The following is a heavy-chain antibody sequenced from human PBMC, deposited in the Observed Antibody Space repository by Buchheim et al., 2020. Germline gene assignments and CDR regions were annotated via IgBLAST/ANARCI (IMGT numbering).Heavy chain of an antibody. CDR2: IYYSGDS. V-gene: IGHV4-30-2*01. CDR3: VKGSGIYYHLMDV. J-gene: IGHJ6*02. CDR1: GGSISNGGFS. Sequence: QLQLQESGSGLVEPSQTLSVTCTVSGGSISNGGFSWNWIRQPPGKGLEWIGCIYYSGDSYYNPSLKSRVTMSVDGSKNQFSLRLTSVTAADAAVYYCVKGSGIYYHLMDVWGQGTT. D-gene: IGHD6-13*01.